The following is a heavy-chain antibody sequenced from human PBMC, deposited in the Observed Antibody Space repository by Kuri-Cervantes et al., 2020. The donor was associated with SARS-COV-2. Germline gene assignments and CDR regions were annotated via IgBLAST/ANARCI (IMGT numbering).Heavy chain of an antibody. Sequence: GESLKISCAASGFTASSNYMSWVRQAPGKGLEWVSVIYSGGSTYYADSVKGRFTISRDNSKNTLYLQMNSLRAEDTAVYYCARDILRGQVPAFDYWGQGTLVTVFS. CDR3: ARDILRGQVPAFDY. V-gene: IGHV3-53*01. J-gene: IGHJ4*02. CDR1: GFTASSNY. D-gene: IGHD3-3*01. CDR2: IYSGGST.